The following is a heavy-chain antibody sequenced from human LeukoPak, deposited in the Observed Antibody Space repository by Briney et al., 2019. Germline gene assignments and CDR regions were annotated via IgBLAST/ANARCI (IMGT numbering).Heavy chain of an antibody. CDR1: GYTFTGYY. J-gene: IGHJ5*02. CDR3: AREGVVGSIFGVVSRYNWFDP. CDR2: INPNSGGT. V-gene: IGHV1-2*02. Sequence: ASVTVSCKASGYTFTGYYMHWVRQAPGQGLEWMGWINPNSGGTNYAQKFQGRVTMTRDTSISTAYMELSRLRSDDTAVYYCAREGVVGSIFGVVSRYNWFDPWGQGTLVTVSS. D-gene: IGHD3-3*01.